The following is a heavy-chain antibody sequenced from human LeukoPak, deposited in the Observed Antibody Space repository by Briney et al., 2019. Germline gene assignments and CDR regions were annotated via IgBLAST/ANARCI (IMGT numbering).Heavy chain of an antibody. Sequence: SSGTLSLTCAVSGGSISSGNWWSWVRQPPGKGLEWIGEIYHSGSTNYSPSLKSRVTISVDRSKNHFSLKLSSVTAADTAVYYCARPGFGGAFDIWGQGTMVTVYS. CDR2: IYHSGST. CDR1: GGSISSGNW. J-gene: IGHJ3*02. V-gene: IGHV4-4*02. CDR3: ARPGFGGAFDI. D-gene: IGHD3-16*01.